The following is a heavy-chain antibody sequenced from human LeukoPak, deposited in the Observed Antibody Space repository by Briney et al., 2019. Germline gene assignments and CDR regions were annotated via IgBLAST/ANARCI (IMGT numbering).Heavy chain of an antibody. CDR2: IDWDDDK. Sequence: SGPALVKPTQILTLTCTFSGFSLTTSGMCVSWIRQPPGKALEWLTRIDWDDDKYYTTSLKTRLTISKDTSKNQVVLTMTNMDPVDTATYYCARSSGTWAYGMDVWGQGTTVTVSS. J-gene: IGHJ6*02. CDR1: GFSLTTSGMC. D-gene: IGHD1-1*01. CDR3: ARSSGTWAYGMDV. V-gene: IGHV2-70*11.